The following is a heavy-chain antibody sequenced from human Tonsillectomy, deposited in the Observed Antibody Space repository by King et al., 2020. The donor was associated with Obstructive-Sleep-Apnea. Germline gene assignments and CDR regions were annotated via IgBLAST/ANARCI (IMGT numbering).Heavy chain of an antibody. CDR1: GDSVSGHY. D-gene: IGHD2-15*01. Sequence: VQLQESGRRLVKPSETLSLTCTVSGDSVSGHYWNWIRPSPGKGLEWIGYIYFSGSTNYNPSLYRRVTMSLDASKNEFSLKLTSVTAADTATYFCARGYCSGGSCSTGWFDPWGQGTLVTVSS. CDR2: IYFSGST. J-gene: IGHJ5*02. CDR3: ARGYCSGGSCSTGWFDP. V-gene: IGHV4-59*08.